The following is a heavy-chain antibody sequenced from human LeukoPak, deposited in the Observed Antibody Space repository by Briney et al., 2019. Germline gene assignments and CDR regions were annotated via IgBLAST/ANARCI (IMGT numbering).Heavy chain of an antibody. V-gene: IGHV4-34*01. Sequence: PSETLSLTCAVYGVSFSGYYWSWIRQPPGKGLEWIGEINHSGSTNYNPSLKSRVTISVDTSKNQFSLKLSSVTAADTAVYYCARGRYYYYDSSGYYPYPGAFDYWGQGTLVTVSS. J-gene: IGHJ4*02. CDR3: ARGRYYYYDSSGYYPYPGAFDY. D-gene: IGHD3-22*01. CDR2: INHSGST. CDR1: GVSFSGYY.